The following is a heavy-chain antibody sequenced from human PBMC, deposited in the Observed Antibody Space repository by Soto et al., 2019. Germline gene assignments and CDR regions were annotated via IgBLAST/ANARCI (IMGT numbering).Heavy chain of an antibody. V-gene: IGHV3-21*01. CDR1: GFTFSSYS. D-gene: IGHD3-10*01. Sequence: KPGGSLRLSCAASGFTFSSYSMNWVRQAPGKGLEWVSSISSSSSYIYYADSVKGRFTISRDNAKNSLYLQMNSLRAEGTAVYYCANGDGSGSYYRYYYYYGMDVWGQGTTVTVSS. CDR2: ISSSSSYI. CDR3: ANGDGSGSYYRYYYYYGMDV. J-gene: IGHJ6*02.